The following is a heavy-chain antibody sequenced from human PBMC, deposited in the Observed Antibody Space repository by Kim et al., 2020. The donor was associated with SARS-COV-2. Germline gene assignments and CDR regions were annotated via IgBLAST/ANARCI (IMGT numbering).Heavy chain of an antibody. Sequence: GGSLRLSCAASGFTFNKYWMSWVRQAPGKGLEWVANVKQDESEKYYVDSVMGRFTISRDNAKNSVYLQMSSLRAEDTAVYFCARVKRAGTMDWFDPWGQGTLVTVS. J-gene: IGHJ5*02. CDR2: VKQDESEK. V-gene: IGHV3-7*03. CDR1: GFTFNKYW. D-gene: IGHD1-7*01. CDR3: ARVKRAGTMDWFDP.